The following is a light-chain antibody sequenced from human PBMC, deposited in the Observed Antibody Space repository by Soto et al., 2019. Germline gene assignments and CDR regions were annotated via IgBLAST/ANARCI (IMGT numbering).Light chain of an antibody. V-gene: IGKV3-20*01. J-gene: IGKJ2*01. CDR1: QTVSSDY. CDR2: SAS. Sequence: EIVLTQSPGTLSLSPGERATLSCRASQTVSSDYFAWYQQKVGQAPRLLIYSASNRATGIPDRFSGSGSGTDFTLTISTLETEDFAVYYCQHYGTFGQGTKVEIK. CDR3: QHYGT.